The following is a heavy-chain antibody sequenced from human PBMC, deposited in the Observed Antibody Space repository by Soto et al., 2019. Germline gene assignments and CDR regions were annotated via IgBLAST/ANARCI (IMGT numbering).Heavy chain of an antibody. Sequence: WGSKRLSCTAAEVTSINYGIRCIRQEQRKGLEWVAVISYDGSNKYYADSVKGRLTISRDNSKNTMNLQMNSLRAEDTAVYYCARHVPEHIVVLPAVLDYRGQGTPVTVSS. CDR2: ISYDGSNK. J-gene: IGHJ4*02. V-gene: IGHV3-30*03. CDR3: ARHVPEHIVVLPAVLDY. D-gene: IGHD2-2*01. CDR1: EVTSINYG.